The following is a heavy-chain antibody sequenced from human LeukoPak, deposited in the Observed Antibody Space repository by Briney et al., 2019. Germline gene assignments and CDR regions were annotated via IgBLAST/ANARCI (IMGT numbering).Heavy chain of an antibody. J-gene: IGHJ4*02. CDR2: IKQDGSEK. Sequence: PGESLRLSCAASGFIFSSYWMSWVRQAPGKGLEWVANIKQDGSEKYYVDSVKGRFTISRDTAKNSLYLQMNSLRAEDTAVYYCARGSYSSGWLLDSWGQGTLVTVSS. V-gene: IGHV3-7*04. CDR3: ARGSYSSGWLLDS. D-gene: IGHD6-19*01. CDR1: GFIFSSYW.